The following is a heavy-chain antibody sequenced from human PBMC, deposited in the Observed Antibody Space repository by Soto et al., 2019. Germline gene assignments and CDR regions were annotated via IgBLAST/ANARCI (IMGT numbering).Heavy chain of an antibody. V-gene: IGHV3-21*01. Sequence: GGSLRLPCTVSGFAFNNYGINWVRQAPGKGLEWVSSISRSDYTYYSDSVKGRFAISRDHAKSSVSLQMNTLRVEDTAVYYCAREDSIIIPAVSDFWGQGTLVTVSS. CDR2: ISRSDYT. CDR1: GFAFNNYG. D-gene: IGHD2-2*01. CDR3: AREDSIIIPAVSDF. J-gene: IGHJ4*02.